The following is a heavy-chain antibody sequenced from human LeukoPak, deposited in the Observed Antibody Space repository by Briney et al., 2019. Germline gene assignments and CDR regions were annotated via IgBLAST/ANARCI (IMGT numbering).Heavy chain of an antibody. Sequence: GASVKVSCNASGYTFTSYAISWVRQAPGQGLEWMGGIIPIFGTANYAQKFQGRVTITADKSTSTAYMELSSLRSEDTAVYYCAREGGNDYYYYMDVWGKGTTVTVSS. V-gene: IGHV1-69*06. CDR3: AREGGNDYYYYMDV. CDR2: IIPIFGTA. CDR1: GYTFTSYA. J-gene: IGHJ6*03. D-gene: IGHD2-8*01.